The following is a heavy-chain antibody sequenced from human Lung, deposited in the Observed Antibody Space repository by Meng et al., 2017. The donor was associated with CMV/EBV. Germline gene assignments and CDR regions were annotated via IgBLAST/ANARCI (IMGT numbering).Heavy chain of an antibody. D-gene: IGHD2-2*01. CDR3: AIYCSTTTCPPGHDAFDI. Sequence: GESLKISCAASGFTFSTYSMNWVRQAPGKGLEWVPFITSSSSYIYYADSVRGRFTISRDNAKNSLYPQMNSLRAEDTAVYYCAIYCSTTTCPPGHDAFDIWGQGTVVTVSS. V-gene: IGHV3-21*01. CDR2: ITSSSSYI. J-gene: IGHJ3*02. CDR1: GFTFSTYS.